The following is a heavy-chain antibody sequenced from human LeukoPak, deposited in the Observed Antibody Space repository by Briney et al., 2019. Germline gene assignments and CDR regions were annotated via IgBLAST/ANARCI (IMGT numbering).Heavy chain of an antibody. CDR1: GFTFSSYS. D-gene: IGHD4-17*01. CDR2: ISSSSTI. CDR3: ARGGPSYGDYSFDY. V-gene: IGHV3-48*01. Sequence: GGSLRLSCAASGFTFSSYSMKWVRQAPGKGLEWVSYISSSSTIYYADSVKGRFTISRDNAKNSLYLQMNSLRAEDTAVYYCARGGPSYGDYSFDYWGQGTLVTVSS. J-gene: IGHJ4*02.